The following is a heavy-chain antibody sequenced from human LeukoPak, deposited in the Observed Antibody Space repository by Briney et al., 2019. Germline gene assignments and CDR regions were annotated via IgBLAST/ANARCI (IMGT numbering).Heavy chain of an antibody. J-gene: IGHJ3*02. CDR3: ARDPAPGGMTQGDAFDI. CDR2: IYTSGSP. D-gene: IGHD2-15*01. Sequence: SETLSLTCTVSGGSISSYDWSWIRQPAGKGLEWIGRIYTSGSPNYNPSLKSRVTMSVDTSKNQFSLKLSSATAADTAVYYCARDPAPGGMTQGDAFDIWGQGTMVTVSS. V-gene: IGHV4-4*07. CDR1: GGSISSYD.